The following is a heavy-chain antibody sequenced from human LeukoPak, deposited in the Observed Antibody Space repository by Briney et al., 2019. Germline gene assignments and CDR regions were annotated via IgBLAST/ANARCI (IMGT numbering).Heavy chain of an antibody. J-gene: IGHJ5*02. V-gene: IGHV4-59*12. CDR3: ARGGVRGVIIKNWFDP. CDR2: IYYSGST. CDR1: GGALSPYY. Sequence: PSETLSLTCSVSGGALSPYYWSWIRQPPGKGLEWIGYIYYSGSTNYNPSLKSRVTISVDTSKNQFSLKLSSVTAADTAVYYCARGGVRGVIIKNWFDPWGQGTLVTVSS. D-gene: IGHD3-10*01.